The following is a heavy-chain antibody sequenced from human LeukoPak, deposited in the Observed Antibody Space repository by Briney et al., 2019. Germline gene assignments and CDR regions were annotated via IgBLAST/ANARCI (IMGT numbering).Heavy chain of an antibody. CDR1: GYTFTGYY. Sequence: ASVKASCKASGYTFTGYYIHWVRQAPGQGLEWMGWINPNSGGTNYAQKFQGRVTMTRDTSISTAYMELSRLNSDDTAVYYCARGVTGIYYYYYMDVWGTGTTVTVSS. D-gene: IGHD3-10*01. V-gene: IGHV1-2*02. J-gene: IGHJ6*03. CDR3: ARGVTGIYYYYYMDV. CDR2: INPNSGGT.